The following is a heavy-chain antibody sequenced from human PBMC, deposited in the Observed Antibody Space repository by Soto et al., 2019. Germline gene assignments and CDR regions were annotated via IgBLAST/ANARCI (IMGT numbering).Heavy chain of an antibody. J-gene: IGHJ4*02. CDR3: VRSSGWTGDY. CDR1: GFVFSNYW. D-gene: IGHD3-10*01. V-gene: IGHV3-7*04. Sequence: EVQLVESGGGLVQPGGSLRLSCETSGFVFSNYWMSWVRQVPGKGPEWVANIRQDGSEIHYVDSVRGRITISRDNAKSSLSLQMNSLRAEDTAVYHCVRSSGWTGDYWGQGILVTVSS. CDR2: IRQDGSEI.